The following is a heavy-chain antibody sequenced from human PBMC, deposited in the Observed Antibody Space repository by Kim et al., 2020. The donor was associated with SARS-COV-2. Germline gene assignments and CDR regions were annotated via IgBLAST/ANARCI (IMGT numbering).Heavy chain of an antibody. D-gene: IGHD1-1*01. Sequence: GGSLRLSCAASGFVFSAYWMSWVRQAPGKGLEWVANIKQDGSEKYYVDSLKGRFTISRDNAENSVYLQLNSLRAEDTAVYYCARALPSRIRDGEATTYFDYWGQGTLVTVSS. CDR2: IKQDGSEK. CDR3: ARALPSRIRDGEATTYFDY. CDR1: GFVFSAYW. J-gene: IGHJ4*02. V-gene: IGHV3-7*01.